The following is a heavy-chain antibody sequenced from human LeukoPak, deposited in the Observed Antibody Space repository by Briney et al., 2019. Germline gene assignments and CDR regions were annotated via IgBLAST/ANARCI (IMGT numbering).Heavy chain of an antibody. CDR1: GFTFSSFD. CDR2: IGTASDT. Sequence: GGSLRLSCAASGFTFSSFDMHWVRQPTGQGLEWVSTIGTASDTYYPGSVEGRFTLSRDNAKNSLYFQMNSLTAGDTAVYYCARGPPRGKYYYMDVWGKGTTVTVSS. J-gene: IGHJ6*03. V-gene: IGHV3-13*01. CDR3: ARGPPRGKYYYMDV. D-gene: IGHD1-1*01.